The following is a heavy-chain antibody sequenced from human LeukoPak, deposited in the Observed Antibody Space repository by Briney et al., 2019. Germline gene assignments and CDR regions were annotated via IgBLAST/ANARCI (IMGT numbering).Heavy chain of an antibody. CDR3: ATQNPPGSGYYDTYNWFDP. V-gene: IGHV3-43*02. J-gene: IGHJ5*02. CDR2: VSGDGSGT. Sequence: GGSLRLSCTASGFTFDDYVMHWVRQAPGKGLEWVSLVSGDGSGTYYADSVKGRFTISRDNSKNSLFLHMSGLRAEGTALYYCATQNPPGSGYYDTYNWFDPWGQGTLVTVAS. CDR1: GFTFDDYV. D-gene: IGHD5-12*01.